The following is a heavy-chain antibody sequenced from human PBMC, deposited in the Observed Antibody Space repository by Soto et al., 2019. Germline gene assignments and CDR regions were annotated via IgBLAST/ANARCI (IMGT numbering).Heavy chain of an antibody. CDR3: ANRIAAAGRNFDY. V-gene: IGHV3-74*01. CDR1: GFSISSYW. Sequence: GGSLRLSCAASGFSISSYWMHWVRQAPGKGLVWVSRINSDESNTDYADSVKGRFTISRDNVKNTLYLQMNSLRAEDTAVYYCANRIAAAGRNFDYWGQGTLVTVSS. J-gene: IGHJ4*02. D-gene: IGHD6-13*01. CDR2: INSDESNT.